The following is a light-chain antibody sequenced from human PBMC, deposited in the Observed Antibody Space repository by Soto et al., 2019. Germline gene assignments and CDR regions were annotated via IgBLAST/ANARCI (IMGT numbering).Light chain of an antibody. J-gene: IGLJ1*01. CDR1: SSDVGGYNF. Sequence: QSVLTQPASVSGSPGQSITIPCTGTSSDVGGYNFVSWYQHHPGKAPKLIIYDVTNRPSGISNRFSGSKSGNTASLTISGLQAEDEADYYCTSYTSSTTYVFGTGTKVTVL. CDR3: TSYTSSTTYV. CDR2: DVT. V-gene: IGLV2-14*03.